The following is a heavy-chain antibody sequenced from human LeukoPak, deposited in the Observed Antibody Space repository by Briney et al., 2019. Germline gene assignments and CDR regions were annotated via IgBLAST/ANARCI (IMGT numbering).Heavy chain of an antibody. CDR2: ISDSGAM. D-gene: IGHD5-12*01. CDR1: GFTFSTYS. V-gene: IGHV3-48*01. J-gene: IGHJ4*02. CDR3: ARDGGYRGYDADC. Sequence: PGGSLRLSCVASGFTFSTYSMKWVRQAPGKGLEWVSYISDSGAMYYADSVRGRFTISRENAQNSLFLQMNSLRAEDTAVYYCARDGGYRGYDADCWGQGTLVTVSS.